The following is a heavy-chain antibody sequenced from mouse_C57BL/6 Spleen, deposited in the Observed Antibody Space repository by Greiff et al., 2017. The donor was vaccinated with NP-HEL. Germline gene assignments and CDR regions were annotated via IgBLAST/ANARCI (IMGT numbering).Heavy chain of an antibody. D-gene: IGHD1-1*01. J-gene: IGHJ2*01. CDR1: GYTFTSYW. V-gene: IGHV1-64*01. CDR3: ARHGSSYFDY. Sequence: VQLQQPGAELVKPGASVKLSCKASGYTFTSYWMHWVKQRPGQGLEWIGMIHPNSGSANYNEKFKSKATLTVDKSSSTAYMQLSSLTSEDSAVYYCARHGSSYFDYWGQGTTLTVSS. CDR2: IHPNSGSA.